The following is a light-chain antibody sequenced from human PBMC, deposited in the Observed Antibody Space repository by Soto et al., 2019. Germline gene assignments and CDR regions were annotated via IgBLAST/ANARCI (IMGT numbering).Light chain of an antibody. CDR1: SSDVGGYDY. V-gene: IGLV2-14*01. Sequence: QSALTQPASVSGSPGQSITISCTRTSSDVGGYDYVSWYQQHPGKAPKLMIYEVSNRPSGLSNRFSGSKSGNTASLTISGLQAEDEADYYCRSYTSSSLLVFGGGTQLTV. CDR2: EVS. J-gene: IGLJ2*01. CDR3: RSYTSSSLLV.